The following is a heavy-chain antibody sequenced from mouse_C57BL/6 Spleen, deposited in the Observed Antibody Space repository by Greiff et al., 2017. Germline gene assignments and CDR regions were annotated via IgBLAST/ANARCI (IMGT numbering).Heavy chain of an antibody. D-gene: IGHD1-1*01. CDR3: ERYYYYGSGYAMDY. Sequence: VQGVESGPELVKPGASVKISCKASGYAFSSSWMNWVKPRPGKGLEWIGRIYPGDGDTNYNGKFKGKATLTADKSSSTAYMQLSSLTSEDAEVYFCERYYYYGSGYAMDYWGQGTSVTVSS. CDR1: GYAFSSSW. CDR2: IYPGDGDT. V-gene: IGHV1-82*01. J-gene: IGHJ4*01.